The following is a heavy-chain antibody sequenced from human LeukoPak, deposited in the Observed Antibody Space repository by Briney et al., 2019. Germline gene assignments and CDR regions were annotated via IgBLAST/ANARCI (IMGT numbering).Heavy chain of an antibody. V-gene: IGHV3-23*01. J-gene: IGHJ4*02. Sequence: PGGSLRLSCAASGFTFSSYAMSWVRQAPGKGLEWVSAISGSGGSTYYADSVKGRFTISRDNAKNSLYLQMNSLRAEDTAVYYCARDTRKLRYFDWLSDFDYWGQGTLVTVSS. CDR3: ARDTRKLRYFDWLSDFDY. D-gene: IGHD3-9*01. CDR1: GFTFSSYA. CDR2: ISGSGGST.